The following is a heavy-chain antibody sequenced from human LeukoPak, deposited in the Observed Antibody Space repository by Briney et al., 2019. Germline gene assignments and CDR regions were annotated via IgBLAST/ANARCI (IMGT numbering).Heavy chain of an antibody. V-gene: IGHV3-21*01. CDR1: GFTFSSYS. CDR2: ISGDSRGI. J-gene: IGHJ4*02. D-gene: IGHD2-2*01. CDR3: ARAPTVLVGYCSSSSCQADY. Sequence: GGSLRLSCAASGFTFSSYSMNWVRQAPGKGREWVSAISGDSRGIYYADSVRGRFTISRDNAENSLYLQMNSLRDEHTALYYCARAPTVLVGYCSSSSCQADYWGQGTLVTVSS.